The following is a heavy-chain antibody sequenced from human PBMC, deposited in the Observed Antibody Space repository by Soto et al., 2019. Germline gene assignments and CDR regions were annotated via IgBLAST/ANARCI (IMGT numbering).Heavy chain of an antibody. V-gene: IGHV4-34*01. Sequence: PSETLSLTCAVYGGSFSGYYWSWIRQPPGKGLEWIGEINHSGSTNYNPSLKSRVTISVDTSKNQFSLKLSSVTAADTAVYYCARGREYYDILTGYYQTFDYWGQGTMVT. D-gene: IGHD3-9*01. J-gene: IGHJ4*02. CDR2: INHSGST. CDR1: GGSFSGYY. CDR3: ARGREYYDILTGYYQTFDY.